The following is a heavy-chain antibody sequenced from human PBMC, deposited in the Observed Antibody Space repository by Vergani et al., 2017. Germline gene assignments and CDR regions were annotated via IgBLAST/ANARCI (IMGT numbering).Heavy chain of an antibody. D-gene: IGHD3-16*01. Sequence: QVQLPESGPGLVTPSQTLSLTCSVSGGSFNSGSYYWSWLRQPAGKRLEWIGRIHTNGVIHYNPSLNSRATISVDTSRNQISLKLTSVTATDTAIYFCARGNPYVDFDIWGQGTMITVSS. CDR2: IHTNGVI. V-gene: IGHV4-61*02. J-gene: IGHJ3*02. CDR1: GGSFNSGSYY. CDR3: ARGNPYVDFDI.